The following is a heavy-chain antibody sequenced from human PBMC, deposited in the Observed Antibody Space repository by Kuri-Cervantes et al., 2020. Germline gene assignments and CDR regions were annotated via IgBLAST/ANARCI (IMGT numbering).Heavy chain of an antibody. CDR3: ARDPKDCSSTSCYTYYFDY. Sequence: SVKVSCKASGGTFSSYAISWVRQAPGQGLEWMGGIVPIFGTANYAQKLQGRVTMTTDTSTSTAYMELRSLRSDDTAVYYCARDPKDCSSTSCYTYYFDYWGQGTLVTVSS. V-gene: IGHV1-69*05. CDR1: GGTFSSYA. CDR2: IVPIFGTA. D-gene: IGHD2-2*02. J-gene: IGHJ4*02.